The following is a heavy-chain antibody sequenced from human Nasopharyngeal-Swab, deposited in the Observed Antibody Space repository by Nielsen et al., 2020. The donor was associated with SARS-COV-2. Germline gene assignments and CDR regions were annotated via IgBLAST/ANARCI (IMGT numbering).Heavy chain of an antibody. CDR1: GFTFSSYA. D-gene: IGHD6-13*01. CDR3: ARDSSSSWLYDAFDI. Sequence: GGSLRLSCAASGFTFSSYAMHWVRQAPGKGLEWVAVISYDGSNKYYADSVKGRFTISRDNSKNTLYLQMNSLRAEDTAVYYCARDSSSSWLYDAFDIWGQGTMVT. V-gene: IGHV3-30-3*01. CDR2: ISYDGSNK. J-gene: IGHJ3*02.